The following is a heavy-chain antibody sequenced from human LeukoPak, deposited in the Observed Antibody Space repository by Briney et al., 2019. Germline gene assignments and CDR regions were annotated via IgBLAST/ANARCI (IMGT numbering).Heavy chain of an antibody. CDR1: GYTFTSYD. CDR2: MNPNSGNT. D-gene: IGHD3-10*01. Sequence: ASVKVSCKASGYTFTSYDINWVRQATGQGLEWMGWMNPNSGNTGYAQKFQGRVTMTRNTSISTAYMELSSLRSEDAAVYYCAREGRDGSGEANYYYMDVWGKGTTVTISS. CDR3: AREGRDGSGEANYYYMDV. V-gene: IGHV1-8*01. J-gene: IGHJ6*03.